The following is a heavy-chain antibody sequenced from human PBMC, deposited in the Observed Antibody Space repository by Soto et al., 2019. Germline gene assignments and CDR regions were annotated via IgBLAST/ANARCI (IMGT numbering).Heavy chain of an antibody. CDR3: ARTGHYYDSSGYSLMDV. D-gene: IGHD3-22*01. CDR2: IYTSGST. Sequence: SETLSLTCTVSCGSISSYYWSWIRQPAGKGLEWIGRIYTSGSTNYNPSLKSRVTMSVDTSKNQFSLKLSSVAAADTAVYYCARTGHYYDSSGYSLMDVWGQGTTVTVSS. V-gene: IGHV4-4*07. J-gene: IGHJ6*02. CDR1: CGSISSYY.